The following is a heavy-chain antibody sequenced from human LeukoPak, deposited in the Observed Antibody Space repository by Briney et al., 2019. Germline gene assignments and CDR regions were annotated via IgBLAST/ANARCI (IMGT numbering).Heavy chain of an antibody. CDR3: AKPYDSSGYFDQ. V-gene: IGHV3-23*01. CDR1: GFTFSSYA. D-gene: IGHD3-22*01. J-gene: IGHJ5*02. CDR2: ISGRGDST. Sequence: GGSLRLSCAASGFTFSSYAMSWVRQAPGKGLEWVSAISGRGDSTYYADSVKGRFTISRDNSKSTLYLQMNSLRAEDTAVYYCAKPYDSSGYFDQWGQGTLVTVSS.